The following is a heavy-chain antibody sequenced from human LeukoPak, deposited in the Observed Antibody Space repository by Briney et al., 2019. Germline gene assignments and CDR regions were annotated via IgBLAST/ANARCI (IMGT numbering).Heavy chain of an antibody. Sequence: GGSLRLSCAASGFTFSSYSMNWVRQAPGKGLXXXXXXXSSSSYIYYADSVKGRFTISRDNAKNSLYLQMNSLRAEDTAVYYCARDVYSSGWYSSYYFDYWGQGTLVTVSS. CDR2: XXSSSSYI. V-gene: IGHV3-21*01. CDR1: GFTFSSYS. CDR3: ARDVYSSGWYSSYYFDY. J-gene: IGHJ4*02. D-gene: IGHD6-19*01.